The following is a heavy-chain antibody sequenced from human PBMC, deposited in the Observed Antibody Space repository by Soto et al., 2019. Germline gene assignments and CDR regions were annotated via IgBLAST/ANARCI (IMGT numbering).Heavy chain of an antibody. CDR2: IYPGDSDT. CDR3: ARHFSSSSTGGMDV. J-gene: IGHJ6*02. CDR1: GYSFTSYW. V-gene: IGHV5-51*01. Sequence: GEALKSSCERSGYSFTSYWIGWVRQMPGKGLEWMGIIYPGDSDTRYSPSFQGQVTISADKSISTAYLQWSSLKASDTAMYYCARHFSSSSTGGMDVWGQGTTVTVSS. D-gene: IGHD6-6*01.